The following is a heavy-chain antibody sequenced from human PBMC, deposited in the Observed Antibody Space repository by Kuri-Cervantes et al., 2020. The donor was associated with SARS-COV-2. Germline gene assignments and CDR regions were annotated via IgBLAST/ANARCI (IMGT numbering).Heavy chain of an antibody. CDR1: GGSISNGGYS. J-gene: IGHJ4*02. CDR3: ARATLTMNFDY. Sequence: LRLSCAVSGGSISNGGYSWIWIRQPPGKGLEYIGYIFHSGTAYYNPSLKSRVAMSADRSKNQFSLNLRSVTAADTTVYYSARATLTMNFDYWGPGALVTVSS. V-gene: IGHV4-30-2*01. CDR2: IFHSGTA. D-gene: IGHD3-3*01.